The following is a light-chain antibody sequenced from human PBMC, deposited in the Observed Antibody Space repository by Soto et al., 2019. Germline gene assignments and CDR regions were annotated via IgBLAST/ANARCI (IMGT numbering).Light chain of an antibody. CDR1: QSISSY. Sequence: DIQMTQSPSSLSASVGDSVTITCRATQSISSYLNWYQQQPGEAPKLLIYAASILQSGVPSRFSGSGSGTDFTLTISSLQPGDFATYFCQQTFNTPRTFGQGTELEIK. CDR2: AAS. J-gene: IGKJ2*01. CDR3: QQTFNTPRT. V-gene: IGKV1-39*01.